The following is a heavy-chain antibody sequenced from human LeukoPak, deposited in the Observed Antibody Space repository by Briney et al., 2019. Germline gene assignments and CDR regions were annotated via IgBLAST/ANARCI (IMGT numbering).Heavy chain of an antibody. CDR1: AFTFSSYG. CDR2: IGSSSSYI. D-gene: IGHD5-18*01. CDR3: AASTKHTAMVDY. J-gene: IGHJ4*02. V-gene: IGHV3-21*05. Sequence: GGSLTLSCAAAAFTFSSYGMNWVRQAPGKGLEWVSYIGSSSSYIYYADSVKGRFTISRDNAKNSLHLQMNSLRAEDTAVYYCAASTKHTAMVDYWGQGTLVTVSS.